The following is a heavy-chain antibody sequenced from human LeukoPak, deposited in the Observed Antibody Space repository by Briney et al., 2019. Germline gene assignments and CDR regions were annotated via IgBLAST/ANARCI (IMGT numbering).Heavy chain of an antibody. V-gene: IGHV3-30*02. Sequence: PGGSLRLSCAASGFTFSSYGMHWVRQAPGKGLEWVAFIRYDGSNKYYADSVKGRFTISRDNSKNTLYLQMNSLRAEDTAVYYCAKDQVLIPFLIVVVTPYRSLNDAFDIWGQGTMVTVSS. CDR1: GFTFSSYG. CDR2: IRYDGSNK. J-gene: IGHJ3*02. D-gene: IGHD3-22*01. CDR3: AKDQVLIPFLIVVVTPYRSLNDAFDI.